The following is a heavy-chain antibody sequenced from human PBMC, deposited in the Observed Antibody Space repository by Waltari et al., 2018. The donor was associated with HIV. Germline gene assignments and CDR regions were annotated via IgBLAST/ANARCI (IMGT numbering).Heavy chain of an antibody. J-gene: IGHJ4*02. CDR1: GFTFDSSS. CDR3: VRNIEY. CDR2: ISNNGDNM. Sequence: EVQLVESGGGLVQPGGSLRLSLAASGFTFDSSSMNWVRQAPGKGLEWISYISNNGDNMFYADSVKGRFSISRDNGKSSLYLHMNSLRAEDTAMYYCVRNIEYWGQGTLVTVSS. V-gene: IGHV3-48*01.